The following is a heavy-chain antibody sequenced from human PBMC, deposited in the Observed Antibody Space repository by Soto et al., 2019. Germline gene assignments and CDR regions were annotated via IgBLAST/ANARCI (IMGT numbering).Heavy chain of an antibody. CDR3: AKDQHGYCSSTSCYDAFDI. J-gene: IGHJ3*02. D-gene: IGHD2-2*01. CDR1: GFTFSSYG. CDR2: ISYDGSNK. Sequence: QVQLVESGGGVVQPGRSLRLSCAASGFTFSSYGMHWVRQAPGKGLEWVAVISYDGSNKYYADSVKGRFTISRDNSKNTLYMQMNSLSAEDTAVYYWAKDQHGYCSSTSCYDAFDIWGQGTMVTVSS. V-gene: IGHV3-30*18.